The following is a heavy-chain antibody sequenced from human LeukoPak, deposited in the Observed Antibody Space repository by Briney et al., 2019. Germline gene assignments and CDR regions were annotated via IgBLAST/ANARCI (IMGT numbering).Heavy chain of an antibody. Sequence: ASVKVSCKASGYTFTSFDFNWVRQATGQGLEWMGWMKSNNGHTGYAQKFQGRVTMTMDTSISTAYMELSSLTFEDTAVYYCARGPPNWGMVGYWGQGTLVTVSS. V-gene: IGHV1-8*01. D-gene: IGHD7-27*01. CDR1: GYTFTSFD. J-gene: IGHJ4*02. CDR3: ARGPPNWGMVGY. CDR2: MKSNNGHT.